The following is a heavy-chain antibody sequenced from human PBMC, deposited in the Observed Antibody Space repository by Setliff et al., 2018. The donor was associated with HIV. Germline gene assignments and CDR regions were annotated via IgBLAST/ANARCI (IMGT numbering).Heavy chain of an antibody. CDR2: INPKFGGT. CDR3: ARDLSTHWSGYSLAY. J-gene: IGHJ4*02. D-gene: IGHD3-3*01. Sequence: ASVKVSCKASGYTFTDYYFHWVRQAPGQGLEWMGWINPKFGGTLYAQKFQDRVVMTGDLSTTTVYMELSRLTSGDTALYFCARDLSTHWSGYSLAYWGQGTPVTVSS. CDR1: GYTFTDYY. V-gene: IGHV1-2*02.